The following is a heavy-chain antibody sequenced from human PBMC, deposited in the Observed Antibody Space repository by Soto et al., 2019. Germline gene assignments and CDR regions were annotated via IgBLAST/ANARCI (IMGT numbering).Heavy chain of an antibody. V-gene: IGHV1-69*01. D-gene: IGHD2-15*01. CDR3: ARAVGYCSGGSCSGKYYFDC. CDR1: GGTFSSYA. CDR2: IIPIFGTA. J-gene: IGHJ4*02. Sequence: QVQLVQSGAEVKKPGSSVKVSCKASGGTFSSYAISWVRQAPGQGLEWMGGIIPIFGTANYAQKFQGRVTITADESTSTAYMELSSLRSEDTAVYYCARAVGYCSGGSCSGKYYFDCWGQGTLVTVSS.